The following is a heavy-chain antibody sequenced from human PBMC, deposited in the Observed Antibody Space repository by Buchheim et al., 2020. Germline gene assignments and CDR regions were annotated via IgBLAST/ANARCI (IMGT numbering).Heavy chain of an antibody. CDR1: GDSISSSYC. CDR3: ARTCVYPRGLFDP. CDR2: VYYSGST. Sequence: QLQLQESGPGLVKPSETLSLTCTVSGDSISSSYCWDWIRQSPGKGLEWIGSVYYSGSTYYNPSLKSRVTISEDTSKNQFSLRLTSVTAADTAVYYCARTCVYPRGLFDPWGQGIL. J-gene: IGHJ5*02. D-gene: IGHD5/OR15-5a*01. V-gene: IGHV4-39*01.